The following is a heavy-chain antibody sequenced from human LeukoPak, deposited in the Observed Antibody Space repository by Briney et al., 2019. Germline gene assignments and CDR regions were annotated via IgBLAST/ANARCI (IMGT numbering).Heavy chain of an antibody. CDR2: INPNSGGT. V-gene: IGHV1-2*02. CDR1: GYTFTGYY. D-gene: IGHD5-24*01. J-gene: IGHJ4*02. CDR3: ARDEVEMATIYDY. Sequence: GASVKVSFKASGYTFTGYYMHWVRQAPGQGLEWMGWINPNSGGTNYAQKFQGRVTMTRDTSISTAYMELSRLRSDDTAVYYCARDEVEMATIYDYWGQGTLVTVSS.